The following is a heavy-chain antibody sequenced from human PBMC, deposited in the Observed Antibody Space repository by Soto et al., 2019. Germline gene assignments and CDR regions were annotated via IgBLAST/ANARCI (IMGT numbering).Heavy chain of an antibody. CDR3: ARDHRDYDCWSDYPSSPYSYCGMDV. J-gene: IGHJ6*02. Sequence: ASVKVSCKASGYTFTSYGISWVRQAPGQGLEWMGWISAYNGNTNYAQKLQGRVTMTTDTSTSTAYMELRSLRSDDTAVYYCARDHRDYDCWSDYPSSPYSYCGMDVWGQGTTVTVCS. CDR2: ISAYNGNT. V-gene: IGHV1-18*01. CDR1: GYTFTSYG. D-gene: IGHD3-3*01.